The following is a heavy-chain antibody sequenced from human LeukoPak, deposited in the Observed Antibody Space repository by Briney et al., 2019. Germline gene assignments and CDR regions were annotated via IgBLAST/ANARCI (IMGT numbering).Heavy chain of an antibody. V-gene: IGHV3-33*01. J-gene: IGHJ4*02. D-gene: IGHD1-1*01. CDR2: IWYDGSNK. Sequence: GRSLRLSCAASGFTFSSYGMHWVRQAPGKGLEWVAVIWYDGSNKYYADSVKGRFTISRDNSKNTLYLQMNSLRAEDTAVYYCARDIRLDTRYYFGYWGQGTLVTVSS. CDR1: GFTFSSYG. CDR3: ARDIRLDTRYYFGY.